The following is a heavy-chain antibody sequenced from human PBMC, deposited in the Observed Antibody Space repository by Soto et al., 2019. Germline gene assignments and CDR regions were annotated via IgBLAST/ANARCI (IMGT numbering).Heavy chain of an antibody. D-gene: IGHD2-2*01. V-gene: IGHV4-30-4*01. CDR1: GGSISSGDYY. J-gene: IGHJ6*02. CDR3: ARDAIVVVPAAIPYYYYYGMDV. Sequence: SETLSLTCTVSGGSISSGDYYWSWIRQPPGKGLEWTGYIYYSGSTYYNPSLKSRVTISVDTSKNQFSLKLSSVTAADTAVYYCARDAIVVVPAAIPYYYYYGMDVWGQGTTVTVSS. CDR2: IYYSGST.